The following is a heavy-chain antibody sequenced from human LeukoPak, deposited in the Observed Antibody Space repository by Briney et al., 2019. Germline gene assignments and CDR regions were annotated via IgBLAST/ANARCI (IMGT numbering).Heavy chain of an antibody. CDR3: ARDYYGSEY. CDR2: ITSSGNTI. V-gene: IGHV3-48*03. CDR1: GFTFRSYE. J-gene: IGHJ4*02. D-gene: IGHD3-3*01. Sequence: GGPLRLSCAASGFTFRSYEMNWVRQAPGKGLEWVSYITSSGNTIYYADSVKGRFTISRDNAKNSLYLQMNSLRAEDTAVYYCARDYYGSEYWGQGTLVTVSS.